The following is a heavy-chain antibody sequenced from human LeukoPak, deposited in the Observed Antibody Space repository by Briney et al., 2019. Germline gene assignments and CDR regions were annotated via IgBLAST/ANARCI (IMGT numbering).Heavy chain of an antibody. J-gene: IGHJ4*02. CDR2: ISYDGSNK. D-gene: IGHD6-19*01. V-gene: IGHV3-30*18. CDR3: AEGLTIAVAGGIDY. CDR1: GFAFSSYG. Sequence: GGSLRLSCAASGFAFSSYGMHWVRQAPGKGLEWVAAISYDGSNKYYADSVKGRFTISRDNSKNTLYLQMNSLRAEDTAVYYCAEGLTIAVAGGIDYWGQGILVTVSS.